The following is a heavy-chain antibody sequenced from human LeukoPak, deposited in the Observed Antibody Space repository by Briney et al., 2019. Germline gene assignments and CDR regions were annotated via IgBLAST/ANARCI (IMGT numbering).Heavy chain of an antibody. V-gene: IGHV4-61*02. CDR3: AREVDYSPPDQFEWFDP. CDR1: GGSISSGSYY. J-gene: IGHJ5*02. Sequence: PSQTLSLTCTVSGGSISSGSYYWSWIRQPAGKGLEWIGRIYTSGSTNYNPSLKSRVTISVDTSKNQFSPKLSSVTAADTAVYYCAREVDYSPPDQFEWFDPWGQGTLVTVSS. CDR2: IYTSGST. D-gene: IGHD2-15*01.